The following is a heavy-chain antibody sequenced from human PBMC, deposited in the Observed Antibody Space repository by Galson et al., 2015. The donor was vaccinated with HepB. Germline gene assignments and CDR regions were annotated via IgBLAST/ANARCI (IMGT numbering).Heavy chain of an antibody. Sequence: TLSLTCAVSGGSISSSNWWSWVRQPPGKGLEWIGEIYHSGSTNYNPSLKSRVTISVDKSKNQFSLKLSSVTAADTAVYYCARARVGSSWNYYYYGMDVWGQGTTVTVSS. CDR2: IYHSGST. J-gene: IGHJ6*02. D-gene: IGHD6-13*01. CDR3: ARARVGSSWNYYYYGMDV. CDR1: GGSISSSNW. V-gene: IGHV4-4*02.